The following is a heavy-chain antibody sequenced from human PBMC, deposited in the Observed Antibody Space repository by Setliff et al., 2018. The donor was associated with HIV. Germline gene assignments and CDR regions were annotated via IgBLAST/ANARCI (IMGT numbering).Heavy chain of an antibody. Sequence: PGESLTISCKASGDKSMTYWIGWVRQMPGEGLEWMGIIFPGDSDTKYSPSFEGQVTISADKSINTAYLQWTSLRASDTAMYYCAKHMVRGAITGEAFDVWGQGTMVTVSS. D-gene: IGHD3-10*01. CDR3: AKHMVRGAITGEAFDV. CDR1: GDKSMTYW. V-gene: IGHV5-51*01. CDR2: IFPGDSDT. J-gene: IGHJ3*01.